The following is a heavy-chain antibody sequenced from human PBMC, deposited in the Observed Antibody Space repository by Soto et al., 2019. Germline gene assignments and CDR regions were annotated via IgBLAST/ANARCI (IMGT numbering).Heavy chain of an antibody. Sequence: EVQLVESGGGLVKPGGSLRLSCAASGFTFSSYSMNWVRQAPGKGLEWVSSISSSSSYIYYADSVKGRFTISRDNAKNSLYLQMNSLRAEDTAVYYCARDRIAAAGHDAFDIWGQGTTVTVSS. V-gene: IGHV3-21*01. CDR2: ISSSSSYI. CDR1: GFTFSSYS. D-gene: IGHD6-13*01. J-gene: IGHJ3*02. CDR3: ARDRIAAAGHDAFDI.